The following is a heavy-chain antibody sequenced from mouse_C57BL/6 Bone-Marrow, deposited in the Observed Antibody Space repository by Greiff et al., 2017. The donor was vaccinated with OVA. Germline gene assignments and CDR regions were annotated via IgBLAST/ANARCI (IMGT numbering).Heavy chain of an antibody. CDR3: ARCPLYGYYAMDY. D-gene: IGHD1-1*02. J-gene: IGHJ4*01. CDR2: IYPGDGDT. Sequence: VKLMESGPELVKPGASVKISCKASGYAFSSSWMNWVKQRPGKGLEWIGRIYPGDGDTNYNGKFKGKATLTADKSSSTAYMQLSSLTSEDSAVYFCARCPLYGYYAMDYWGQGTSVTVSS. CDR1: GYAFSSSW. V-gene: IGHV1-82*01.